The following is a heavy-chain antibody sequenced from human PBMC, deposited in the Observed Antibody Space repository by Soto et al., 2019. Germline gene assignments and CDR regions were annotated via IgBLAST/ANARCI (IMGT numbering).Heavy chain of an antibody. V-gene: IGHV1-69*06. D-gene: IGHD6-13*01. CDR1: GGTFSSYA. CDR2: IIPIFGTA. Sequence: SVKVSCKASGGTFSSYAISWVRQAPGQGLEWMGGIIPIFGTANYAQKFQGRVTITADKSTSTAYMELSSLRSEDTAVYYCARDGSSSWYSYGMDVWGQGTTVTVSS. CDR3: ARDGSSSWYSYGMDV. J-gene: IGHJ6*02.